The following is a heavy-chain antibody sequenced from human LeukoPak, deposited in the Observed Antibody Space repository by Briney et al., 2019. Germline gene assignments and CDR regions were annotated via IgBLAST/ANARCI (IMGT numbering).Heavy chain of an antibody. Sequence: GESLKISCKGSGYTFTNYWIAWVRQMPGKGLEWMGIIYPGDSDTRYSPSFQGQVTISADKSITTAHLQWSSLKASDTAIYYCARHDRDVLTGYYSFDYWGQGTLVTVSS. J-gene: IGHJ4*02. CDR1: GYTFTNYW. D-gene: IGHD3-9*01. CDR2: IYPGDSDT. V-gene: IGHV5-51*01. CDR3: ARHDRDVLTGYYSFDY.